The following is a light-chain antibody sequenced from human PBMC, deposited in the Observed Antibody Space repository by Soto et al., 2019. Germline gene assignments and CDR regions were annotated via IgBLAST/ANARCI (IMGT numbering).Light chain of an antibody. CDR2: GAS. CDR3: QQYNDWPRT. CDR1: QSVSSN. Sequence: EIVMTQSPATLSVSPGERATLSGRASQSVSSNLAWYQQKPGQAPRLLIYGASTRATGIPARFSGSGSGTEFTLTVSSLQCGDFAVYYCQQYNDWPRTFGQGTKVEVK. V-gene: IGKV3-15*01. J-gene: IGKJ1*01.